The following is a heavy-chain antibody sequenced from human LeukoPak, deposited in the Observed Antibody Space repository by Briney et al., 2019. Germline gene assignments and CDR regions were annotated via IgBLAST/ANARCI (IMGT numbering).Heavy chain of an antibody. J-gene: IGHJ4*02. V-gene: IGHV1-2*02. CDR2: INPNSGGT. CDR1: GYTFIVYY. Sequence: GASVKVSCKASGYTFIVYYIHWVRQAPGQGLEWMGCINPNSGGTTYAQKFQGRVTMTRDTSISTAYMELSRLRSDDTAVYYCARGRSMSSGWYVDYWGQGTLVTVS. D-gene: IGHD6-19*01. CDR3: ARGRSMSSGWYVDY.